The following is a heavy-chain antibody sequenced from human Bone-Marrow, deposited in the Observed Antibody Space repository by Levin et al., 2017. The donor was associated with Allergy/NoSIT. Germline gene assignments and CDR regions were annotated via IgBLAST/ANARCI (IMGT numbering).Heavy chain of an antibody. Sequence: PSETLSLTCAVSGDSISSTNWWNWVRQTPGMGLEWIGEIYHSGTTNYNPSLKSRVTISLDKSKNQFSLGLTSVTAADTAIYYCTRVVSGCSRSTCTFDPWGQGTLVTVSS. V-gene: IGHV4-4*02. CDR2: IYHSGTT. D-gene: IGHD3-22*01. CDR1: GDSISSTNW. CDR3: TRVVSGCSRSTCTFDP. J-gene: IGHJ5*02.